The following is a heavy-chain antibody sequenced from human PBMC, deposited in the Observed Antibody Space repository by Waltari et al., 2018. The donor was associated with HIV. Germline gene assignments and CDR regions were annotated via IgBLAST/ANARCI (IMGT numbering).Heavy chain of an antibody. CDR3: ARGTNWNTVHFYGLDV. D-gene: IGHD1-1*01. Sequence: WTWIRQAPGKGLEWVGEINHNGRTKYNPSLMSRLTISVDTSKNQFSLKMMSAGAADAAIYYCARGTNWNTVHFYGLDVWGQGITVSVSS. V-gene: IGHV4-34*01. CDR2: INHNGRT. J-gene: IGHJ6*02.